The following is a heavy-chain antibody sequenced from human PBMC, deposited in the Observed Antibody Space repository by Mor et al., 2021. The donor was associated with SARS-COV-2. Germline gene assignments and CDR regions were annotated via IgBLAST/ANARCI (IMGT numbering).Heavy chain of an antibody. J-gene: IGHJ6*02. D-gene: IGHD6-19*01. Sequence: YAAAVKGRFTISRDDSQNSLYLQMNSLKTEDTAVYYCARDRITVAGSHYGMDVWGQGTTVTVSS. CDR3: ARDRITVAGSHYGMDV. V-gene: IGHV3-72*01.